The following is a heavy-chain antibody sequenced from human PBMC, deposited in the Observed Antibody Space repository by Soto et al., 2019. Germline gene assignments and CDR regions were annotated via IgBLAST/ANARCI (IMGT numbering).Heavy chain of an antibody. CDR2: IYYTGST. Sequence: SETLSLTCSVSGASIRSGGYYWSWLRQSPGKGLEWIGHIYYTGSTFYSPSLKSRLTISLEPPKNQFSLDLNSVTTADTAMYYCARIEMASIKWGRGTLVTVSS. J-gene: IGHJ4*02. D-gene: IGHD5-12*01. CDR3: ARIEMASIK. V-gene: IGHV4-31*03. CDR1: GASIRSGGYY.